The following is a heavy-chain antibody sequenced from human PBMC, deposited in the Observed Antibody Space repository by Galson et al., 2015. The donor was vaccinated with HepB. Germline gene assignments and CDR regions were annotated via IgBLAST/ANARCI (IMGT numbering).Heavy chain of an antibody. Sequence: SLRLSCAASGFTFGDYAMSWFRQAPGKGLEWVGFIRSKAYGGTTEYAASVKGRFTISRDDSKSIAYLQMNSLKASDTAMYYCARLIRYSGFYYFDYWGQGTLVTVSS. D-gene: IGHD1-26*01. CDR3: ARLIRYSGFYYFDY. CDR2: IRSKAYGGTT. V-gene: IGHV3-49*03. CDR1: GFTFGDYA. J-gene: IGHJ4*02.